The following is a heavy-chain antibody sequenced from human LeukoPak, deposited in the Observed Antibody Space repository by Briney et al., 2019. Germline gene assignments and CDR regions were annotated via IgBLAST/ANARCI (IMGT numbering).Heavy chain of an antibody. CDR3: ARGPYIAVATPYY. CDR2: MNPNSGNT. CDR1: GYTFTNFD. D-gene: IGHD6-19*01. Sequence: ASVKVSCKPSGYTFTNFDINWVRQATGQGLEWMGWMNPNSGNTGYAQKFQGRVTMTRNTSISTAYMELSSLRSEDTAVYYCARGPYIAVATPYYWGQGTLVTVSS. V-gene: IGHV1-8*02. J-gene: IGHJ4*02.